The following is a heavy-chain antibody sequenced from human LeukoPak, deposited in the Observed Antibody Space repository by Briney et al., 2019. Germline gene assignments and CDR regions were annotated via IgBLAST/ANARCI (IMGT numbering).Heavy chain of an antibody. J-gene: IGHJ5*02. CDR3: ARVDGSGSYYWFDP. CDR2: IYHSGST. V-gene: IGHV4-4*02. D-gene: IGHD3-10*01. CDR1: GGSISSSNW. Sequence: SGTLSLTCAVSGGSISSSNWRSWVRQPPGKGLEWIGEIYHSGSTNYNPSLKSRVTISVDKSKNQFSLKLSSVTAADTAVYYCARVDGSGSYYWFDPWGQGTLVTVSS.